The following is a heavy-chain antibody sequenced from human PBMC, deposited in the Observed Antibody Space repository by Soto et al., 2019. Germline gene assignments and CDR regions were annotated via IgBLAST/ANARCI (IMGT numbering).Heavy chain of an antibody. J-gene: IGHJ6*02. CDR1: GGTFSSYT. CDR3: AREGIAAAGTHGMDV. Sequence: GASVKVSCKASGGTFSSYTISWVRQAPGQGLEWMGRIIPILGIANYAQKFQGRVTMTRNTSISTAYMELSSLRSEDTAVYYCAREGIAAAGTHGMDVWGQGTTVTVSS. D-gene: IGHD6-13*01. CDR2: IIPILGIA. V-gene: IGHV1-69*04.